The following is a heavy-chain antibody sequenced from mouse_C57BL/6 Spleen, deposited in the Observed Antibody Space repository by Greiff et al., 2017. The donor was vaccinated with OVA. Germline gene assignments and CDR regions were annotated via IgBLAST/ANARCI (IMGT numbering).Heavy chain of an antibody. CDR3: ARQGYDYDDFDY. D-gene: IGHD2-4*01. V-gene: IGHV5-9*01. Sequence: EVQLVESGGGLVKPGGSLKLSCAASGFTFSSYTMSWVRQTPEKRLEWVATISGGGGNTYYPDSVKGRFTLSRDNAKNTLYLQMSRLRSEDTALYYCARQGYDYDDFDYWGKGTTLTVSS. CDR1: GFTFSSYT. CDR2: ISGGGGNT. J-gene: IGHJ2*01.